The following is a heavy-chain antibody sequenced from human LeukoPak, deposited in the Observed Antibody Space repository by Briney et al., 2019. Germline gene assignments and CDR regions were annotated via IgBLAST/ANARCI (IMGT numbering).Heavy chain of an antibody. D-gene: IGHD5-18*01. CDR3: ARGSVQLWLRDTYYYMDV. Sequence: GGSLRLSCAASGFTVSSNYMSWVRQAPGKGLEWVSVIYSGGSTYYADSVKGRFTISRHNSKNTLYLQMNSLRAEDTALYFCARGSVQLWLRDTYYYMDVWGKGTTVTVSS. CDR2: IYSGGST. V-gene: IGHV3-53*04. CDR1: GFTVSSNY. J-gene: IGHJ6*03.